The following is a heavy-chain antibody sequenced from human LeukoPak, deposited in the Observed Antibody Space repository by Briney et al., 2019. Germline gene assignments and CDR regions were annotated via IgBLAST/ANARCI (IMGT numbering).Heavy chain of an antibody. J-gene: IGHJ4*02. CDR1: GGSFSGYY. V-gene: IGHV4-34*01. CDR3: ARGHYDILTGYREDY. D-gene: IGHD3-9*01. Sequence: SETLSLTCAVYGGSFSGYYWSWIRQPPGKGLEWIWEINHSGSTNYNPSLKSRVTISVDTSKNQFSLKLSSVTAADTAVYYCARGHYDILTGYREDYWGQGALVTVSS. CDR2: INHSGST.